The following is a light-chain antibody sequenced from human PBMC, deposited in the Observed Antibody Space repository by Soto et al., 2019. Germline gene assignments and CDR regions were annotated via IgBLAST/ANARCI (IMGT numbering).Light chain of an antibody. Sequence: DIQMTQSPSSVSASVGDRVTITCLASRDINRWLAWHQQKPGEAPNLLIFSASSLQSGVPSRFSGSGSGTDFTLTITNLQPEDVATYYCQQAHSFPLTFGPGTKVDLK. CDR2: SAS. J-gene: IGKJ3*01. CDR1: RDINRW. V-gene: IGKV1-12*01. CDR3: QQAHSFPLT.